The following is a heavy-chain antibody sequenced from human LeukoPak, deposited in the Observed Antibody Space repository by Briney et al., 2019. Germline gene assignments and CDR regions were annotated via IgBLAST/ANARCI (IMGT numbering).Heavy chain of an antibody. CDR1: GGSISSYY. CDR2: IYTSGST. Sequence: SETLSLTCTVSGGSISSYYGSWIRQPAGKGLEWIGRIYTSGSTNYNPSLKSRVTMPVDTSKNQFSLKLSSVTAADTAVYYCARGPLLTGEFDYWGQGTLVTVSS. V-gene: IGHV4-4*07. D-gene: IGHD7-27*01. CDR3: ARGPLLTGEFDY. J-gene: IGHJ4*02.